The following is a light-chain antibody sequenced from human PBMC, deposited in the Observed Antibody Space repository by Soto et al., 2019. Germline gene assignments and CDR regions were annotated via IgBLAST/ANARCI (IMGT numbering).Light chain of an antibody. Sequence: EIVMTKSPATLSASPGERATLSCRASQRVSTNLAWYQQKSGQPPRLLTYGASTRATSIPARFSRSGSGPEFPLTLDRLQSEDFAVYCWQQHDNWPRTVGPGPQV. CDR2: GAS. J-gene: IGKJ1*01. V-gene: IGKV3-15*01. CDR3: QQHDNWPRT. CDR1: QRVSTN.